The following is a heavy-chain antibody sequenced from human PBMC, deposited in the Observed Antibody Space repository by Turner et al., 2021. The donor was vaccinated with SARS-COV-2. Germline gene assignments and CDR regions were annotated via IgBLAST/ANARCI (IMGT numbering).Heavy chain of an antibody. CDR2: IFYTGST. V-gene: IGHV4-39*01. J-gene: IGHJ3*02. CDR3: ARLKYYYDSSGTDDAFDI. Sequence: QLQLQESGPGLVKPSETLSLTCTVSGGSISSSSYYWGWLRQPPGKGLEWIGSIFYTGSTYYNPSLKSRVTISVDTSKNQFSLKLSSVTAADTAVYYCARLKYYYDSSGTDDAFDIWGQGTMVTVSS. D-gene: IGHD3-22*01. CDR1: GGSISSSSYY.